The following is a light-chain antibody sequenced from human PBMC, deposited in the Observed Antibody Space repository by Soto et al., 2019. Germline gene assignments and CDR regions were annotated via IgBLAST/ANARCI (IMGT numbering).Light chain of an antibody. CDR1: KRGSSY. Sequence: LTQCSPTHYLSPGETATLSCSPSKRGSSYLAWYQQKPGQAPRLLIYDASNRATGIPARFSGSGSGTDFTLTISSLEPEDFAVYYCQQRRNSPLATFGQGTRLEI. J-gene: IGKJ5*01. V-gene: IGKV3-11*01. CDR3: QQRRNSPLAT. CDR2: DAS.